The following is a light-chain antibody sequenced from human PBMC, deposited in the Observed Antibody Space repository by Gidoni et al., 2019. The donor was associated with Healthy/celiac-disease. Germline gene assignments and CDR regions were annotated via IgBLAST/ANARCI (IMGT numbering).Light chain of an antibody. CDR2: GAS. CDR3: QQYNNWPGT. CDR1: QSVSSN. V-gene: IGKV3-15*01. Sequence: EIAMTQSPATLSVSPGERATLSCRASQSVSSNLAWYQQKPGQAPRLLIYGASTRATGIPARFSGSGSGTEFTLPISSLQSEDFAVYYCQQYNNWPGTFGQGTKVEIK. J-gene: IGKJ1*01.